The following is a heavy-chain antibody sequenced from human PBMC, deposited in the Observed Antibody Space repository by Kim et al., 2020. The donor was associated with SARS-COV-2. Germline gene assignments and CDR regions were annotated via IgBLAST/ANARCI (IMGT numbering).Heavy chain of an antibody. Sequence: CYADSVKGRFTIAGDNSKSALYLQMNSLGAEDTAVYYCARSPIAGDLNYWGQGTLVTVSS. D-gene: IGHD7-27*01. J-gene: IGHJ4*02. V-gene: IGHV3-30*01. CDR3: ARSPIAGDLNY.